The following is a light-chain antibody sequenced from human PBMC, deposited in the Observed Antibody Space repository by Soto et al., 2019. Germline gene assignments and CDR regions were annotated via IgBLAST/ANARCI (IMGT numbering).Light chain of an antibody. Sequence: QSALAQPASVSGSPAQSITISCTGTRGFVGSFSLVSWYQQHPGKAPKVMISEGHRRPSGVTDRFSGSTSVNSASLTISGLQADGEADYYCCLYIGATTYVYGTGTKLTVL. CDR1: RGFVGSFSL. J-gene: IGLJ1*01. CDR2: EGH. CDR3: CLYIGATTYV. V-gene: IGLV2-23*01.